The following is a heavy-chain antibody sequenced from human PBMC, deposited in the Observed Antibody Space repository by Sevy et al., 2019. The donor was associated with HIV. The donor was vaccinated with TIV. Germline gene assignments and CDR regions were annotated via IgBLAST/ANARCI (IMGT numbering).Heavy chain of an antibody. Sequence: GGSLRLSCAASGFIFSNSWMGWVRQAPGRGLECVAAIKPDGSDKYYVDSVKGRFIVSRANAKNSLFLQMNSLRDEDTAVYFWGEGGGGHWGQGALVTVSS. D-gene: IGHD3-16*01. J-gene: IGHJ4*02. CDR2: IKPDGSDK. CDR3: GEGGGGH. CDR1: GFIFSNSW. V-gene: IGHV3-7*01.